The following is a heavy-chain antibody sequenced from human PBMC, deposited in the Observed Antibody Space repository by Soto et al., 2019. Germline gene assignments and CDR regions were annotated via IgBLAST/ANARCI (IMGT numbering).Heavy chain of an antibody. J-gene: IGHJ4*01. D-gene: IGHD3-22*01. CDR1: GFTFSSYE. Sequence: HPVGSLRLSCAASGFTFSSYEMNWVRKAPGKGLEWVSYISSSGSIIYYADSVKGRFTISRDNAKNSLYLQMNSLRAEEKAVYYCAREERWLTDWGHGTLVTVSS. CDR3: AREERWLTD. V-gene: IGHV3-48*03. CDR2: ISSSGSII.